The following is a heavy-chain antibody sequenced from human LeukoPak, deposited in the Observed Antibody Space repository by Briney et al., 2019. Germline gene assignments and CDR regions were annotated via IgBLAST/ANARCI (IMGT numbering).Heavy chain of an antibody. D-gene: IGHD3-22*01. CDR2: IYPGDSDT. CDR3: ARLEYYYDSSGYYSRSYFDY. CDR1: GYSFTSYW. Sequence: GESLKISCKGSGYSFTSYWIGWVRQMPGKGLEWMGIIYPGDSDTRYSPSFQGQVTISADKSISTAYLQWSSLKASDTAMYYCARLEYYYDSSGYYSRSYFDYWGQGTLVTVSS. V-gene: IGHV5-51*01. J-gene: IGHJ4*02.